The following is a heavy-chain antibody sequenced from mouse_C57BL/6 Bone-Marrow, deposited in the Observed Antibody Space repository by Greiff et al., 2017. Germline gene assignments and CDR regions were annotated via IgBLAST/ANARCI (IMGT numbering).Heavy chain of an antibody. CDR1: GYTFTSYW. CDR2: IYPSDSET. J-gene: IGHJ4*01. CDR3: AKGLGRDAMDY. V-gene: IGHV1-61*01. D-gene: IGHD4-1*01. Sequence: QVQLQQSGAELVRPGSSVKLSCKASGYTFTSYWMAWVKQRPGQGLEWIGNIYPSDSETHYNQKFKDKATLTVDKSSSTAYMQLSSLTSEDSAVYYCAKGLGRDAMDYWGQGTSVTVSS.